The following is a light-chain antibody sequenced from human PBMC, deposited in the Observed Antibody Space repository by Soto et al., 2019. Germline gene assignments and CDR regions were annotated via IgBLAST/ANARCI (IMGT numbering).Light chain of an antibody. CDR1: QSVRSN. Sequence: EIVMTPSPATLSVSPGERATLSCRVSQSVRSNLAWYQQKPGQAPRLLIYGASTRATGIPARFSGSGSGTEFTLTISSLQSEDFAVYYCQQYNNWPPWTFGQGTKVDIK. CDR2: GAS. CDR3: QQYNNWPPWT. J-gene: IGKJ2*02. V-gene: IGKV3-15*01.